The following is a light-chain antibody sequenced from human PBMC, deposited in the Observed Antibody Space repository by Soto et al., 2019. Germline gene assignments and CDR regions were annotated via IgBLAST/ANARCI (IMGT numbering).Light chain of an antibody. CDR2: CAS. J-gene: IGKJ4*01. CDR3: QQYYSDPLT. Sequence: DIVMTQSPDSLAVSLGDRATINCKSSQSVLYSSNNQNYLGWYQQKPGQAPKLLINCASIRESGIPDRFSGSGSGSDFTLTISSLQAEDVAVYYCQQYYSDPLTFGGGTKV. V-gene: IGKV4-1*01. CDR1: QSVLYSSNNQNY.